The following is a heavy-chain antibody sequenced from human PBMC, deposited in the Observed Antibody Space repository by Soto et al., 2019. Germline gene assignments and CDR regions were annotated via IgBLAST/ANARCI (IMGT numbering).Heavy chain of an antibody. J-gene: IGHJ3*02. CDR2: LSSSGSNT. CDR1: GFTFNSYA. CDR3: AKGVEYGDYVSDI. V-gene: IGHV3-23*01. D-gene: IGHD4-17*01. Sequence: GGSLRLSCAASGFTFNSYAMSWVRQAPGKGLEWVSALSSSGSNTYYADSVKGRFTISRDNSKNTLYLQMNSLRAEDTAVYYCAKGVEYGDYVSDIWGRGTMVTVSS.